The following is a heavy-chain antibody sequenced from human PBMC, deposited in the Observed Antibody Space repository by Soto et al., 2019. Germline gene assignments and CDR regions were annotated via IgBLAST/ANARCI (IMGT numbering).Heavy chain of an antibody. CDR1: GYTFTSYY. V-gene: IGHV1-46*01. J-gene: IGHJ6*02. CDR2: INPSGGST. D-gene: IGHD3-3*01. Sequence: VASVKVSCKASGYTFTSYYMHWVRQAPGQGLEWMGIINPSGGSTSYAQKFQGRVTMTRDTSTSTVYMELSSLRSEDTAVYYCARAPEDYDFWSGYYFYYYYGMDVWGQGTTVTVSS. CDR3: ARAPEDYDFWSGYYFYYYYGMDV.